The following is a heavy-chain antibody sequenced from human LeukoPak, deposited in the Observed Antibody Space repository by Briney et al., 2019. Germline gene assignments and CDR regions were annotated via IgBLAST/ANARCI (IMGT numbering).Heavy chain of an antibody. D-gene: IGHD3-10*02. J-gene: IGHJ6*04. CDR1: GFTFSSYA. V-gene: IGHV3-23*01. CDR3: AELGITMIGGV. Sequence: GGSLRLSCAASGFTFSSYAMSWVRQAPGKGLEWVSAISGSGDITYYADSVKGRFTISRDNAKNSLYLQMNSLRAEDTAVYYCAELGITMIGGVWGKGTTVTISS. CDR2: ISGSGDIT.